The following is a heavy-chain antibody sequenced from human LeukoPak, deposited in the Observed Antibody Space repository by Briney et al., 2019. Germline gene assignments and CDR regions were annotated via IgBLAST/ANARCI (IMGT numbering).Heavy chain of an antibody. D-gene: IGHD2-2*02. CDR3: ARDQYCSSTSCYTHFGY. J-gene: IGHJ4*02. V-gene: IGHV3-48*02. Sequence: PGGSLRLSCAASGFTFSSYSMNWVRQAPGKGLEWVSYISSSSSTIYYADSVKGRFTISRDNAKNSLYRQINSLRDEDTAVYYCARDQYCSSTSCYTHFGYWGQGTLVTVSS. CDR1: GFTFSSYS. CDR2: ISSSSSTI.